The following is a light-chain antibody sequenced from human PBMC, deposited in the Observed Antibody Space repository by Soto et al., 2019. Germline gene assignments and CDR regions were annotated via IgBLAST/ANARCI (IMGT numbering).Light chain of an antibody. V-gene: IGKV3-15*01. CDR2: GAF. CDR1: QSVSSN. CDR3: QQYNDWHLT. J-gene: IGKJ1*01. Sequence: EIVMTQSPVTLSVSPGERVTLSCRASQSVSSNLAWYQQKPGQAPSLLIYGAFTRATGIPARFSGTGSGTEFTLTISSLQSEDFALYYCQQYNDWHLTFGQGTKV.